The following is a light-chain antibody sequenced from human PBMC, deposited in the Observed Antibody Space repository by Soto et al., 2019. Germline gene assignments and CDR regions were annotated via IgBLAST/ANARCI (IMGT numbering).Light chain of an antibody. CDR1: QSISTY. Sequence: DIQMTQSPSTLSAGVGDRVTITCRAGQSISTYINWYQQKAGKAPTLLIYAASSLQSGVPSRFSGGGSGTDFTLTINTLQPEDFATYFCQQCYSSPRTFGQGTQVEIK. V-gene: IGKV1-39*01. CDR2: AAS. CDR3: QQCYSSPRT. J-gene: IGKJ1*01.